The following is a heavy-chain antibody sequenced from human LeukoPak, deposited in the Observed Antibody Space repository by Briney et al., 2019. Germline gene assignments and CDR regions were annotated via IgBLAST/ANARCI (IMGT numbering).Heavy chain of an antibody. J-gene: IGHJ4*02. CDR1: GGSFSGYY. V-gene: IGHV4-34*01. CDR3: ARDSSGYLFDY. Sequence: PSETLSLTCAVHGGSFSGYYWSWIRQPPGKGREWIGEINHSGSTNYNPSLKSRVTISVDTSKNQFSLKLSSVTAADTAVYYCARDSSGYLFDYWGQGTLVTVSS. CDR2: INHSGST. D-gene: IGHD3-22*01.